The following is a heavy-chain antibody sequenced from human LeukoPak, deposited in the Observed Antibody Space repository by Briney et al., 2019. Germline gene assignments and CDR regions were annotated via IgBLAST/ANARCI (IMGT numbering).Heavy chain of an antibody. CDR1: GYTFTSYG. CDR2: ISAYNGNT. CDR3: ARVATWFDYYYYMDV. V-gene: IGHV1-18*01. D-gene: IGHD5-12*01. J-gene: IGHJ6*03. Sequence: GASVKVSCKASGYTFTSYGISWVRQAPGQGLEWMGWISAYNGNTNYAQKLQGRVTMTTDTSTSTAYMELRSLRSDDTAVYYCARVATWFDYYYYMDVWGKGTTVTISS.